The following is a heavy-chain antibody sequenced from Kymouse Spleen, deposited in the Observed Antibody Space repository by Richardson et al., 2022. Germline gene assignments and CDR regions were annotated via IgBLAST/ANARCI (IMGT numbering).Heavy chain of an antibody. J-gene: IGHJ4*02. Sequence: EVQLVESGGGLVQPGRSLRLSCAASGFTFDDYAMHWVRQAPGKGLEWVSGISWNSGSIGYADSVKGRFTISRDNAKNSLYLQMNSLRAEDTALYYCAKDIGAGPAPRDFDYWGQGTLVTVSS. CDR2: ISWNSGSI. CDR1: GFTFDDYA. D-gene: IGHD2-2*02. V-gene: IGHV3-9*01. CDR3: AKDIGAGPAPRDFDY.